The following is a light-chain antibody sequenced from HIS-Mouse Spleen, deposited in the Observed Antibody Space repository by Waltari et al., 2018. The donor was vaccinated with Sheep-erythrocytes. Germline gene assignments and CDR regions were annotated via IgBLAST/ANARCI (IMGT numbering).Light chain of an antibody. CDR1: RRDVGSYNL. CDR2: EGS. CDR3: CSYAGSSTPWV. J-gene: IGLJ3*02. V-gene: IGLV2-23*01. Sequence: QAALTQPASVSGPPGQSMTISCTGTRRDVGSYNLVSWYQQHPGKAPKLMIYEGSKRPSGVSNRFSGSKSGNTASLTISGLQAEDEADYYCCSYAGSSTPWVFGGGTKLTVL.